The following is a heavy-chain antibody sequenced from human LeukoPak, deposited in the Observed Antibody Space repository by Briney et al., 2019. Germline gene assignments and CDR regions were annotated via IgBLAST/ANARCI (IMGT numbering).Heavy chain of an antibody. V-gene: IGHV1-2*02. CDR3: ARDGAFDF. CDR2: INPNSGDT. CDR1: GYTFTDYY. Sequence: GASVKVSCKASGYTFTDYYMHWVRQAPGQGLEWMGWINPNSGDTKYTQKFQGRVTMTRDTSITTAYMELNRLRSDDTAVYYCARDGAFDFWGQGTMVTVSS. J-gene: IGHJ3*01.